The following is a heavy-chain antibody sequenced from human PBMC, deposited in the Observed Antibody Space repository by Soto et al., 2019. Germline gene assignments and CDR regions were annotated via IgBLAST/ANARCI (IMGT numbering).Heavy chain of an antibody. D-gene: IGHD6-13*01. CDR2: INHSGST. Sequence: QVQLQQWGAGLLKPSETLSLTCAVYGGSFSGYYWSWIRQPPGTGLEWIGEINHSGSTNYNPSLKSRVTISVDTSKNQFSLKLSSVTAADTAVYYCARGGIYSSSWRRRDFQHWGQGNLVTVSS. J-gene: IGHJ1*01. CDR1: GGSFSGYY. CDR3: ARGGIYSSSWRRRDFQH. V-gene: IGHV4-34*01.